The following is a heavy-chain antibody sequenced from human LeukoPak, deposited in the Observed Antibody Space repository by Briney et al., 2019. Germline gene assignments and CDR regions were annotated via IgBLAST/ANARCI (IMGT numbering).Heavy chain of an antibody. Sequence: AGGSLRLSCEASGFSMSVYWMSWVRQAPGKGLEWVGNIKPDGSERNYVDSVKGRFTISRDNAKKSLYLQMNSLRAEDTAVYYSARDWGAYYHFFDYWGQGTLVTVSS. V-gene: IGHV3-7*01. CDR2: IKPDGSER. J-gene: IGHJ4*02. CDR1: GFSMSVYW. CDR3: ARDWGAYYHFFDY. D-gene: IGHD3-22*01.